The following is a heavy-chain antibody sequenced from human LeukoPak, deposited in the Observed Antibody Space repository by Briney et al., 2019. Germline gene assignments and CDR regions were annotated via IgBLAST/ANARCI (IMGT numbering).Heavy chain of an antibody. Sequence: GGSLRLSCAASEFTFSTYAMNWVRQAPGKGLEWVAVISYDGSHKYYTDSVKGRFTISRDNSKNTLYLQMNSPRAEDTAVYYCARGRPLDYNDLSGFYPFDYWGQGTMVTVSS. V-gene: IGHV3-30-3*01. CDR3: ARGRPLDYNDLSGFYPFDY. CDR1: EFTFSTYA. J-gene: IGHJ4*02. CDR2: ISYDGSHK. D-gene: IGHD3-22*01.